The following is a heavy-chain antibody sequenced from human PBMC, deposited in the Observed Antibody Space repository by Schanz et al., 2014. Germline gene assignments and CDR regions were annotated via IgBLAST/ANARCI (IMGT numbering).Heavy chain of an antibody. Sequence: EVQLLESGGGLVQPGGSLRLSCLASGFAFSSYGMKWLRQAPGKGLEWVSVIGVNGTTTYYADSVKGRFTISRDNSKNTLYLQMNSLRPEDTAVYYCAKYRGYYRVSGSYRELEYWGQGTLVTVSS. CDR3: AKYRGYYRVSGSYRELEY. CDR2: IGVNGTTT. V-gene: IGHV3-23*01. D-gene: IGHD3-10*01. CDR1: GFAFSSYG. J-gene: IGHJ4*02.